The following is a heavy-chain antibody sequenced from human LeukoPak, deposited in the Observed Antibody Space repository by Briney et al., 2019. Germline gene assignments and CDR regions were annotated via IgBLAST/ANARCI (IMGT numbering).Heavy chain of an antibody. CDR2: ISSSGSTI. CDR1: GFTFSSYE. Sequence: GGSLRLSCAASGFTFSSYEINWVRQAPGRGLEWISYISSSGSTIHYADSVKGRFTVSRDNAKNSLYLQMNSLRAEDTAVYYCARGGFDWLLFNYYYYMDVWQRDHGHHLL. J-gene: IGHJ6*03. V-gene: IGHV3-48*03. CDR3: ARGGFDWLLFNYYYYMDV. D-gene: IGHD3-9*01.